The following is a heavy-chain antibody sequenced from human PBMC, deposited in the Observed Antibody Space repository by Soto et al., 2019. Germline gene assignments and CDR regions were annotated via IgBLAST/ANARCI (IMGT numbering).Heavy chain of an antibody. CDR3: TRAESPDTAYFSDY. D-gene: IGHD3-3*01. J-gene: IGHJ4*02. V-gene: IGHV3-49*04. Sequence: GLLRLPWRAFWFNFGNFCNNRVPQASGKGLEWVGLIRNQTYGGTPEYAASIKGRFTISRDDSNDIASLQMNRLYTEDSAVYYCTRAESPDTAYFSDYWGQGTLVTVSS. CDR1: WFNFGNFC. CDR2: IRNQTYGGTP.